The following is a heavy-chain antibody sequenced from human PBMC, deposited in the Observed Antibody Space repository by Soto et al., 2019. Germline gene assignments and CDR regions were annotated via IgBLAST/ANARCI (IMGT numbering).Heavy chain of an antibody. CDR3: ATFYYDSSDYDAYVDY. Sequence: QVHLVQSGAEVKKPGASVRVSCKASGYTFTSYYLHWVRQAPGQGLEWMGSINPSSGVTQSAQKFQGRVNMTRDTSLSSSVMEMSGLTSDDTAVYYCATFYYDSSDYDAYVDYWGQGTLVTVSS. V-gene: IGHV1-2*02. J-gene: IGHJ4*02. D-gene: IGHD3-22*01. CDR1: GYTFTSYY. CDR2: INPSSGVT.